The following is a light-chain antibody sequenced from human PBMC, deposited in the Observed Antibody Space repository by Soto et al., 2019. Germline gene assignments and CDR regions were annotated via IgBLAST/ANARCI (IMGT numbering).Light chain of an antibody. Sequence: DIQMTQYPSSLSASVVDRFTITFLASQGINTFLAWYQQKAGKAPKLLIYAASTLQSGVPSRFSGSGSGTDFTLTISSLQSEDFAVYYCQQRSHWPRTFGQGTKVDIK. CDR1: QGINTF. V-gene: IGKV1-9*01. J-gene: IGKJ1*01. CDR2: AAS. CDR3: QQRSHWPRT.